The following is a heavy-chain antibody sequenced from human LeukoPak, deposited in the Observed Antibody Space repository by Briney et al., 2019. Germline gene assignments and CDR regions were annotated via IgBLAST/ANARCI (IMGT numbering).Heavy chain of an antibody. D-gene: IGHD3-22*01. V-gene: IGHV3-30*18. CDR1: GFIFSTYG. J-gene: IGHJ4*02. CDR2: ISFDANNK. CDR3: AEENYYDSSAYPDN. Sequence: PGGSLRLSCAASGFIFSTYGMHWVRQAPGKGLEWVAIISFDANNKYYADSVKGRFTVSRDNSRNTLYLQMNSLRTEDTAVYYCAEENYYDSSAYPDNWGQGTLVTVSS.